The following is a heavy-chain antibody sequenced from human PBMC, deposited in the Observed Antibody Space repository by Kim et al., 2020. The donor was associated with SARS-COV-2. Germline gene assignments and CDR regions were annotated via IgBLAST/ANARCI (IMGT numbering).Heavy chain of an antibody. J-gene: IGHJ4*02. CDR3: ARMVAYCGGDCSAADS. V-gene: IGHV4-4*09. Sequence: SLKSRVTISVDTSKNQFSLKLNSVTAADTAVYYCARMVAYCGGDCSAADSWGQGTLVTVSS. D-gene: IGHD2-21*02.